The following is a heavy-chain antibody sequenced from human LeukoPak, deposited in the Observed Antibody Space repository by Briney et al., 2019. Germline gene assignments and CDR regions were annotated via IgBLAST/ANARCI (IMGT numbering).Heavy chain of an antibody. Sequence: KASETLSLTCAVYGGSFSGYYWSWIRQPPGKGLEWIGEINHSGSTNYNPSLKSRVTISVDTSKNQFSLKLSSVTAADTAVYYCARAFTYYYGSGSYLETYDFDYWGQGTLVTVSS. CDR1: GGSFSGYY. J-gene: IGHJ4*02. V-gene: IGHV4-34*01. D-gene: IGHD3-10*01. CDR3: ARAFTYYYGSGSYLETYDFDY. CDR2: INHSGST.